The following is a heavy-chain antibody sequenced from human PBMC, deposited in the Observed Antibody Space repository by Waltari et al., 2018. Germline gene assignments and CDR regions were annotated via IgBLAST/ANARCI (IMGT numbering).Heavy chain of an antibody. V-gene: IGHV4-34*01. CDR1: GVSFSGDY. Sequence: QVQLQQWGAGLLKPSETLSLTCDVYGVSFSGDYWIWVRQSPGKGLEWIGEISHYGSTKDNPSLKSRVTISLHTSKNQFSLNLTSVTAADTAVYYCARHLGGSRGMDVWGKGTTVTVSS. CDR2: ISHYGST. D-gene: IGHD1-26*01. CDR3: ARHLGGSRGMDV. J-gene: IGHJ6*04.